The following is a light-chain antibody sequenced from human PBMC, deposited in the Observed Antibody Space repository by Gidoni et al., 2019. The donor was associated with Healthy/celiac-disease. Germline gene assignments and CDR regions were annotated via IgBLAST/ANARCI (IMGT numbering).Light chain of an antibody. CDR2: WAS. J-gene: IGKJ4*01. Sequence: DIVMTQSPDSLAVSLGERATINCKSSKSVLSSSNKKIYLNWYQQKAGKLPKLLVYWASTREAGVPDRFSGGGSGTDFTLTISSLQAEDVAVYYCQSRLTFGGXTKVEIK. CDR1: KSVLSSSNKKIY. CDR3: QSRLT. V-gene: IGKV4-1*01.